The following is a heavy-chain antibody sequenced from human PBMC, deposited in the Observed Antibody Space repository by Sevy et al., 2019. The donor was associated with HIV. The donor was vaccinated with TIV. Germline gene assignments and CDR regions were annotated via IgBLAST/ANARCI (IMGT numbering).Heavy chain of an antibody. D-gene: IGHD3-16*01. V-gene: IGHV1-2*02. J-gene: IGHJ4*02. Sequence: ASVKVSCKASGYTFTGYYMHWVRQAPGQGLEWMGWINPNSGGTNYAQKFQGRVTMTRDTSISTAYMELSRLRSDDTAVYYCASEYYDYVWGSYRIFDYWGQGTLVTVSS. CDR3: ASEYYDYVWGSYRIFDY. CDR1: GYTFTGYY. CDR2: INPNSGGT.